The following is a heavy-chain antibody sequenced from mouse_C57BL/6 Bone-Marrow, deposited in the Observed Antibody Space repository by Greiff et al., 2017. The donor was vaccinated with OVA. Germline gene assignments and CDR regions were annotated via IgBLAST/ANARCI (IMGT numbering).Heavy chain of an antibody. CDR2: ISDGGSYT. CDR1: GFTFSSYA. J-gene: IGHJ3*01. D-gene: IGHD2-3*01. V-gene: IGHV5-4*01. Sequence: EVNLVESGGGLVKPGGSLKLSCAASGFTFSSYAMSWVRQTPEKRLEWVATISDGGSYTYYPDNVKGRFTISRDNAKNNLYLQMSHLKSEDTAMYYCARDRDGYYFAYWGQGTLVTVSA. CDR3: ARDRDGYYFAY.